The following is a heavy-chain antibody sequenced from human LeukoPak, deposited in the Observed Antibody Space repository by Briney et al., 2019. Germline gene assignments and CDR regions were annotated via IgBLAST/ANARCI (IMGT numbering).Heavy chain of an antibody. Sequence: GGSLRLSCAASGFTFNTYAMNWVRQAPGKGLEWVSGISGNGDSKYYADSVKGRFTISRDNTKNTLSLQMHSLRAEDTAVYYCARGRQVISSAGYHFDYWGQGTLVTVSS. CDR1: GFTFNTYA. D-gene: IGHD6-13*01. V-gene: IGHV3-23*01. J-gene: IGHJ4*02. CDR3: ARGRQVISSAGYHFDY. CDR2: ISGNGDSK.